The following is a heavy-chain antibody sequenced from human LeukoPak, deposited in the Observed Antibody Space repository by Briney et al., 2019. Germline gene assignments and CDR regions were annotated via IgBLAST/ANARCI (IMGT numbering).Heavy chain of an antibody. J-gene: IGHJ3*02. CDR2: IYYTGST. D-gene: IGHD6-13*01. CDR3: ARDWVSGDVFDI. V-gene: IGHV4-59*11. CDR1: GGSISSHH. Sequence: PSETLSLTCTVSGGSISSHHWSWIRQPPGKGLEWIGYIYYTGSTNYNPSLKSRVTISVDTSKRQFSLKSSSVTEADTAVYYCARDWVSGDVFDIWGRGTMVTVSS.